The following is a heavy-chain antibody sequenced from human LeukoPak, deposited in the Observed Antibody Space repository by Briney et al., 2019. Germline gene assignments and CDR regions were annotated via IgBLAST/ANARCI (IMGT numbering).Heavy chain of an antibody. CDR1: GFTFSNYW. Sequence: PGGSLRLSCAASGFTFSNYWMTWVRQAPGKGLEWVANIKQDGGEKYNVDSVKGRFTISRDNAKNSQYLQMNSLRAEDTAVYCCARVYRSSSGYCFDYWGQGTLVTVSS. V-gene: IGHV3-7*01. CDR2: IKQDGGEK. CDR3: ARVYRSSSGYCFDY. J-gene: IGHJ4*02. D-gene: IGHD6-6*01.